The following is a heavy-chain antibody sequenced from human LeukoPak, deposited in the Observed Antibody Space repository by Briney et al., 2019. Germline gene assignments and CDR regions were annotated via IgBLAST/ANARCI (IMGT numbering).Heavy chain of an antibody. CDR3: ARVSVTTGHDY. J-gene: IGHJ4*02. CDR1: GHTFTSYA. CDR2: INAGNGNT. Sequence: GASVKVSCKASGHTFTSYAMHWVRQAPGQRLEWMGWINAGNGNTKYSQKFQGRVTITRDTSASTAYMELSSLRSEDTAVYYCARVSVTTGHDYWGQGTLVTVSS. D-gene: IGHD4-17*01. V-gene: IGHV1-3*01.